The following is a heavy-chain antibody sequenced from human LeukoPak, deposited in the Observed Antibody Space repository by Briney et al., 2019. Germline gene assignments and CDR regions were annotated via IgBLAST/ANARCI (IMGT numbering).Heavy chain of an antibody. CDR3: AIGGDSSTSCYRCFNY. CDR2: IYPDDSDT. D-gene: IGHD2-2*01. Sequence: GESLQISCEGSGYSFTNYWIGWVRQVPGKGLEWMGIIYPDDSDTRYSPSFQGQVTISADKSIGTAYLQWSSLKASDTAMYYCAIGGDSSTSCYRCFNYWGQGTLGTVSS. CDR1: GYSFTNYW. J-gene: IGHJ4*02. V-gene: IGHV5-51*01.